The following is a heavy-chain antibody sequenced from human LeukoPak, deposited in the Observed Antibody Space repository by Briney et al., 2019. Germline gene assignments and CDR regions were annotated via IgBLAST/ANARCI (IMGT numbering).Heavy chain of an antibody. CDR2: ISSSSSYI. CDR3: ARENYGDYVGFRWFDP. Sequence: PGGSLRLSCAASGFTFSSYSMNWVRQAPGKGLEWVSSISSSSSYIYYADSVKGRFTISRDNAKNLLYLQMNSLRAEDTAVYYCARENYGDYVGFRWFDPWGQGTLVTVSS. CDR1: GFTFSSYS. J-gene: IGHJ5*02. D-gene: IGHD4-17*01. V-gene: IGHV3-21*01.